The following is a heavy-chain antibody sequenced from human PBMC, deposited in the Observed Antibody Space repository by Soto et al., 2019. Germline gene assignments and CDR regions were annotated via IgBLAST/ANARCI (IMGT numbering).Heavy chain of an antibody. J-gene: IGHJ4*02. D-gene: IGHD4-17*01. Sequence: PSETLSLTCTVSGGSISSYYWSWIRQPPGKGLEWIGYIYYNGRTNYNPSLKSRVTMSVDTSKNQFSLELSSVSAADTAVYYCARDRRVATVTMFDYWGQGTQVTVSS. V-gene: IGHV4-59*01. CDR1: GGSISSYY. CDR3: ARDRRVATVTMFDY. CDR2: IYYNGRT.